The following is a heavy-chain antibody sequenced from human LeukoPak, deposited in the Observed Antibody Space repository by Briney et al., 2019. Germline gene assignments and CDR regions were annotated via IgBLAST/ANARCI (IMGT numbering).Heavy chain of an antibody. V-gene: IGHV1-8*01. Sequence: ASVKVSCKASGYTFTSYDINWVRQATGQGLEWMGWMNPNSGNTGYAQKFQGRVTTTRNTSISTAYMELSSLRSEDTAVYYCARGDSYYDFWSGYSHTQYNWFDPWGQGTLVTVSS. CDR3: ARGDSYYDFWSGYSHTQYNWFDP. J-gene: IGHJ5*02. CDR1: GYTFTSYD. D-gene: IGHD3-3*01. CDR2: MNPNSGNT.